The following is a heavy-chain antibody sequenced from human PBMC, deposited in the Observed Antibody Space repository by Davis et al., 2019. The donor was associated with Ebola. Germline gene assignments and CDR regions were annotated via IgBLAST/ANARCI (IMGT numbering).Heavy chain of an antibody. CDR3: AGWIYYYYGMDV. V-gene: IGHV1-18*04. Sequence: SVPVPRQASRYTFTNYGITRLRQAPGQGLEWMGWINPHNGNTNYAQNVQGRFTNSRHNSKNTLYLQMNSLRAEDTAVYYCAGWIYYYYGMDVWGQGTTVTVSS. J-gene: IGHJ6*02. CDR1: RYTFTNYG. CDR2: INPHNGNT. D-gene: IGHD2-2*03.